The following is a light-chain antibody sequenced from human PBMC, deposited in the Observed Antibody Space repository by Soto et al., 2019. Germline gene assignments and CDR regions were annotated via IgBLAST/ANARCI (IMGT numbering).Light chain of an antibody. J-gene: IGKJ3*01. Sequence: EIVLTQSPATLSLSPGERATLSCRASQCVSSYLAWYQQKPGQAPRLLIYDASNRATGIPDRFSGSGSGTDFTLTISSLEPEDFAVYYCQQRSNWPPGVTFGPGTKVDIK. CDR1: QCVSSY. CDR3: QQRSNWPPGVT. V-gene: IGKV3-11*01. CDR2: DAS.